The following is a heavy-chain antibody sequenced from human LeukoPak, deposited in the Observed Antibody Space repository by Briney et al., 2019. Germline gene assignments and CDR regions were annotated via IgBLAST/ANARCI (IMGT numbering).Heavy chain of an antibody. CDR3: AREADPSLYASSSPDY. J-gene: IGHJ4*01. CDR2: IKPDGTTS. Sequence: GGSLRLSCAASGFGFSNFWMHWVRQAPGKGLVWVSRIKPDGTTSVYADSVKGRFTISRDNLKNTLYLQMRSLRAEDTAVYFCAREADPSLYASSSPDYWGQGTPVTVSS. D-gene: IGHD6-6*01. V-gene: IGHV3-74*01. CDR1: GFGFSNFW.